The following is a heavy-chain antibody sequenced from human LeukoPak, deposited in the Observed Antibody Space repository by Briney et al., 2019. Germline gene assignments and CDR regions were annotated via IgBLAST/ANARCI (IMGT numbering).Heavy chain of an antibody. Sequence: SETLSLICTVSGGSISSSSYYWGWIRQPPGKGLEWIGSIYYSGSTYYNPSLKSRVTISVDTSKNQFSLKLSSVTAADTAVYYCARQRDEAFDIWGQGTMVTVSS. CDR3: ARQRDEAFDI. J-gene: IGHJ3*02. CDR1: GGSISSSSYY. V-gene: IGHV4-39*01. CDR2: IYYSGST.